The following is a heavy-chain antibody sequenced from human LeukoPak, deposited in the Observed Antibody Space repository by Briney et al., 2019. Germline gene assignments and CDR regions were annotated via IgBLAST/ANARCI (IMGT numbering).Heavy chain of an antibody. D-gene: IGHD6-6*01. J-gene: IGHJ4*02. V-gene: IGHV3-43*02. Sequence: GGSLRLSCAASGFTFDVYAMHGVRQALGKGLEWVSLSRGDCTSTSYADSVNARSTTSRANTQHSLYLQMNSLRTEDTALYYCAKDGGYSSSFEIFYWGQGTLVTVSS. CDR2: SRGDCTST. CDR3: AKDGGYSSSFEIFY. CDR1: GFTFDVYA.